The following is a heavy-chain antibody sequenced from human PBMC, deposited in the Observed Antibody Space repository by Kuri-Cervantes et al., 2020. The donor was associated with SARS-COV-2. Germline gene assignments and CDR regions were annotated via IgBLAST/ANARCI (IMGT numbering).Heavy chain of an antibody. Sequence: GGSLRLSCAASGFTFSSYSMNWVRQAPGKGLEWVSSISSSSSYIYYADSVKGRFTISRDNAKNSLYLQMNSLRAEDTAVYYCARGKALWDWLLYAFGDYWGQGTLVTVSS. CDR2: ISSSSSYI. D-gene: IGHD3/OR15-3a*01. J-gene: IGHJ4*02. CDR1: GFTFSSYS. CDR3: ARGKALWDWLLYAFGDY. V-gene: IGHV3-21*01.